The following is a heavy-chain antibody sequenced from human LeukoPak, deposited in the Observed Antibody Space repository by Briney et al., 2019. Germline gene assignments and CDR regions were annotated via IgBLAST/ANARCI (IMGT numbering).Heavy chain of an antibody. J-gene: IGHJ4*02. D-gene: IGHD6-6*01. CDR1: GFTFSSYA. Sequence: GGSLRLSCAASGFTFSSYAMSWVRQAPGKGLEWVSGISASGGSTSYADSVRGRFTISRDNSKNTLYVQMNSLRDEDTAVYYCAKWKYSNSGIDDYWGQGTLVTVSS. V-gene: IGHV3-23*01. CDR2: ISASGGST. CDR3: AKWKYSNSGIDDY.